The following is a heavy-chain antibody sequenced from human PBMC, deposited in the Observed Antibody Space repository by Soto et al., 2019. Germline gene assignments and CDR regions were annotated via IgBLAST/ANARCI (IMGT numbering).Heavy chain of an antibody. CDR2: ISAHNGNT. V-gene: IGHV1-18*01. CDR3: AGGGYGDW. D-gene: IGHD3-10*01. CDR1: GYTFTSYG. Sequence: QVHLVQSGAEVKKPGASVKVSCKASGYTFTSYGITWVRQAPGQGLEWMGWISAHNGNTHYAQTLQGRVIVTRDTSTSTAYMELRSLISDDTAVYFCAGGGYGDWWGQGALVTVSS. J-gene: IGHJ4*02.